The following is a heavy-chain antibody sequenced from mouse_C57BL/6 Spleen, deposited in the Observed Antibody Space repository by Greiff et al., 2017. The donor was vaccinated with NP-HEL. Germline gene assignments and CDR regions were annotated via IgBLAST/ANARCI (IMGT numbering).Heavy chain of an antibody. V-gene: IGHV14-4*01. D-gene: IGHD2-3*01. Sequence: VQLQQSGAELVRPGASVKLSCTASGFNIKDDYMHWVKQRPEQGLEWIGWIDPENGDTEYASKFQGKATITADTSSNTAYLQLSSLTSEDTAVYYCTAYDAYYVFFAYWGQGTLVTVSA. J-gene: IGHJ3*01. CDR1: GFNIKDDY. CDR2: IDPENGDT. CDR3: TAYDAYYVFFAY.